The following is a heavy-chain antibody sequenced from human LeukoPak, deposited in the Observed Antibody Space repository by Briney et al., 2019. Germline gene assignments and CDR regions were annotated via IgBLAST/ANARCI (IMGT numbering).Heavy chain of an antibody. CDR2: INTNTGNP. D-gene: IGHD3-9*01. V-gene: IGHV7-4-1*02. J-gene: IGHJ4*02. Sequence: ASVTVSCKASGYTFTSYAMNWVRQAPGQGLEWMGWINTNTGNPTYAQGFTGRFVFSLDTSVSTAYLQISSLKAEDTAVYYCARAELFTIFPLHPDYWGQGTLVTVSS. CDR3: ARAELFTIFPLHPDY. CDR1: GYTFTSYA.